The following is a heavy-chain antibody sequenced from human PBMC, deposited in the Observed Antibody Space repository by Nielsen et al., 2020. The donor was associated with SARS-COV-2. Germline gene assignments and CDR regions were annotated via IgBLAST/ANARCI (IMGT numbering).Heavy chain of an antibody. CDR2: IYYSGST. CDR1: GGSISSYY. CDR3: ARYSSSWSYFDY. D-gene: IGHD6-13*01. Sequence: SETLSLTCTVSGGSISSYYWSWIRQPPGKGLEWIGYIYYSGSTNYNPSLKSRVTISVDTSKNQFSLKLSSVTAADTAVYYCARYSSSWSYFDYWGQGTLVTVSS. V-gene: IGHV4-59*01. J-gene: IGHJ4*02.